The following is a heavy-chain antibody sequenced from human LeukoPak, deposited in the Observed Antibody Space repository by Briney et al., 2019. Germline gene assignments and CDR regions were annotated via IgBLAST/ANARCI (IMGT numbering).Heavy chain of an antibody. CDR1: GFTFSSYE. CDR2: ISSSGSTI. Sequence: GGSLRLSCAASGFTFSSYEMNWVRQAPGKGLEWVSYISSSGSTIYYADSVKGRFTISRDNAKISLYLQMNSLRAEDTAVYYCAREYSGSYPFDYWGQGTLVTVSS. D-gene: IGHD1-26*01. V-gene: IGHV3-48*03. CDR3: AREYSGSYPFDY. J-gene: IGHJ4*02.